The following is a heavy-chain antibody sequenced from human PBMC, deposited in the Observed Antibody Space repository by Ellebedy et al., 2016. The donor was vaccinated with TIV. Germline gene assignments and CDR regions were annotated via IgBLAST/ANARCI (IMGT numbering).Heavy chain of an antibody. J-gene: IGHJ4*02. V-gene: IGHV3-7*01. Sequence: GGSLRLSXAAPGFIFNNYWMSWVRQAPGKGLEWVANIKEDGSEKYYVYSVKGRFTISRDNAKNSLFLKMNSLRADDTAVYFCARDKGAMSTTLGSRFDYWGQGNLVSVSS. CDR3: ARDKGAMSTTLGSRFDY. D-gene: IGHD3-10*01. CDR2: IKEDGSEK. CDR1: GFIFNNYW.